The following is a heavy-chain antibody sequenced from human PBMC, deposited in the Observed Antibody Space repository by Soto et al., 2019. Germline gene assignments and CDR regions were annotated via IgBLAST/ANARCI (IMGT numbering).Heavy chain of an antibody. V-gene: IGHV3-33*01. CDR1: GLSLSSYG. CDR2: IWYDGSNK. D-gene: IGHD3-22*01. J-gene: IGHJ6*02. CDR3: ARDYYYDSSGGSGMDV. Sequence: GLRRLSCAASGLSLSSYGIRWVRQAPGKGLEWVAVIWYDGSNKYYADSVKGRFTISRDNSKNTLYLQMNSMRAEDTAVYYCARDYYYDSSGGSGMDVWGQGTTVTVSS.